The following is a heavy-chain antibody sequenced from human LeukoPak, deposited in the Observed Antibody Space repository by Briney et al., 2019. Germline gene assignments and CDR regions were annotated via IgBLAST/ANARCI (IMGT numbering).Heavy chain of an antibody. V-gene: IGHV1-2*02. CDR1: GYTFTGYY. CDR2: INPNSGDT. D-gene: IGHD1-26*01. CDR3: ARGAIVGATYFDY. J-gene: IGHJ4*02. Sequence: ASVKVSCKASGYTFTGYYMHWVRQAPGQGLEWMGWINPNSGDTNYAQKLQGRVTMTTDTSTSTAYMELRSLRSDDTAVYYCARGAIVGATYFDYWGQGTLVTVSS.